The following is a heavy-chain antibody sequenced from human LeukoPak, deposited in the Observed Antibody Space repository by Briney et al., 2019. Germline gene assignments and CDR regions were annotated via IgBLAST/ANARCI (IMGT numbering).Heavy chain of an antibody. CDR3: ARGDPSSAADY. J-gene: IGHJ4*02. D-gene: IGHD6-25*01. Sequence: PGGSLRLSCAASGFTFSSYWMHWVRQAPGKGLVWVSRINSDGSSTSYADSVKGRFTISRDNAKNTLYLQMNSLRAEDTAVYYCARGDPSSAADYWGQGTLVTVSS. CDR1: GFTFSSYW. CDR2: INSDGSST. V-gene: IGHV3-74*01.